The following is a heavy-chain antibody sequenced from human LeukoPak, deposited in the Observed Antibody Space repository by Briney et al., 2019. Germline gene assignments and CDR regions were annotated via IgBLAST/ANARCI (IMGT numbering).Heavy chain of an antibody. V-gene: IGHV1-3*01. CDR1: GYTFTSYA. J-gene: IGHJ1*01. D-gene: IGHD3-10*01. Sequence: GASVKVSCKASGYTFTSYAMHWVRQAPGQRLEWMGWINAGNGNTKYSQKFQGRVTITRDTSASTAYMELSSLRSEDTAVYYCARAQEPLYYYGWGSYWPLFQHWGQGTLVTVSS. CDR3: ARAQEPLYYYGWGSYWPLFQH. CDR2: INAGNGNT.